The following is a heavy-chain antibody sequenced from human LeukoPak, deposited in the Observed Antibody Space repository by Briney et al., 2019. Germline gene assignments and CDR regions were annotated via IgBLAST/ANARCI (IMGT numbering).Heavy chain of an antibody. D-gene: IGHD6-19*01. V-gene: IGHV4-59*01. Sequence: SETLSLTCTVSGGSIGSYYWSWIRQPPGKGLEWIGYIYYSGSTNYNPSLKSRVTISVDTSKNQFSLKLSSVTAADTAVYYCARAEFQWLVFDYWGQGALVTVSS. CDR2: IYYSGST. J-gene: IGHJ4*02. CDR1: GGSIGSYY. CDR3: ARAEFQWLVFDY.